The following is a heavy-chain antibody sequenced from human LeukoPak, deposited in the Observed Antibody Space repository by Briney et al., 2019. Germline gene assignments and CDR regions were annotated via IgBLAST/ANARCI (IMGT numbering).Heavy chain of an antibody. J-gene: IGHJ6*02. CDR3: ARDQIEMATIMAYYYGMDV. CDR2: TYYRSKWYN. V-gene: IGHV6-1*01. D-gene: IGHD5-24*01. Sequence: SQTLSLTCAISGDSVSSNSAAWNWIRQSPSSGLEWLGRTYYRSKWYNDYAVSVKSRITINPDTSQHQFSLQLNSVTPEDTAVYYCARDQIEMATIMAYYYGMDVWGQGTTVTVSS. CDR1: GDSVSSNSAA.